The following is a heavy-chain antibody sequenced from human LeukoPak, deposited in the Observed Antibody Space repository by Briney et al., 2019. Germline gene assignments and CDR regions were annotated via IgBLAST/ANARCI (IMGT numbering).Heavy chain of an antibody. CDR1: NDSMSGYY. D-gene: IGHD6-13*01. CDR3: ARYPGIAAAAIDP. CDR2: INHSGST. Sequence: SETLSLTCTVSNDSMSGYYWSWIRQPPGKGLEWIGEINHSGSTNYNPSLKSRVTISVDTSKNQFSLKLSSVTAADTAVYYCARYPGIAAAAIDPWGQGTLVTVSS. J-gene: IGHJ5*02. V-gene: IGHV4-34*01.